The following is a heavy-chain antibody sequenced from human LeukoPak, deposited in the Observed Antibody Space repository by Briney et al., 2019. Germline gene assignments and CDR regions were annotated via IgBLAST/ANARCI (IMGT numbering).Heavy chain of an antibody. Sequence: GGSLRLSCAASGFTFSNYGIHWVRQAPGKGLEWVAVIWYDGSNQYYAESVKGRFTISRDNSKKTLYLQMSSLRAEDTAVYYCARLMANGLDYWGQGTLVTVSS. J-gene: IGHJ4*02. CDR1: GFTFSNYG. CDR2: IWYDGSNQ. V-gene: IGHV3-33*01. CDR3: ARLMANGLDY. D-gene: IGHD5-24*01.